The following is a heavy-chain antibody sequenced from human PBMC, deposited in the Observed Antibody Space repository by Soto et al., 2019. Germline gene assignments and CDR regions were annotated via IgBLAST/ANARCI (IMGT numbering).Heavy chain of an antibody. Sequence: GESLKISCKGSGYSFANYWIGWVRQMPGKGLEWMGIIYPGDSDTRYSPSFQGQVTISADKSISTAYLQRSSLKASDTAMYYCARPREAGKYYYGVDVWGQGTTVTVSS. CDR1: GYSFANYW. CDR3: ARPREAGKYYYGVDV. J-gene: IGHJ6*02. CDR2: IYPGDSDT. D-gene: IGHD6-19*01. V-gene: IGHV5-51*01.